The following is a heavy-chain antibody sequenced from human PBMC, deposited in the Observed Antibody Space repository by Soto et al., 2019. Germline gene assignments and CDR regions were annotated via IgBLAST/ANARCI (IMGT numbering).Heavy chain of an antibody. Sequence: GGSLRLSCAASGFTFSSYEMNWVRQAPGKGLEWVSYISSSGSTIYYADSVKGRFTISRDNAKNSLYLQMNSLRAEDTAVYYCARDEAYGDYEGLDYWGQGTLVTVYS. CDR1: GFTFSSYE. D-gene: IGHD4-17*01. V-gene: IGHV3-48*03. CDR3: ARDEAYGDYEGLDY. CDR2: ISSSGSTI. J-gene: IGHJ4*02.